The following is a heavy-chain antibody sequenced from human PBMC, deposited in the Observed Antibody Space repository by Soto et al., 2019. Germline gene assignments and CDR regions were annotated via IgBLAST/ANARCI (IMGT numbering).Heavy chain of an antibody. Sequence: GGSLRLSCAASGFTFSSYSMNWVRQAPGKGLEWVSAISGSGGSTYYADSVKGRFTISRDNSKNTLYLQMNSLRAEDTAVYYCAKDSYDSSGSRGNYYYGMDVWGQGTTVTVSS. CDR1: GFTFSSYS. J-gene: IGHJ6*02. CDR2: ISGSGGST. V-gene: IGHV3-23*01. CDR3: AKDSYDSSGSRGNYYYGMDV. D-gene: IGHD3-22*01.